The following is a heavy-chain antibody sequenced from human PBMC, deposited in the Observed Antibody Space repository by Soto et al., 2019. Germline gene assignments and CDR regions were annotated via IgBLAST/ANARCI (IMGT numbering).Heavy chain of an antibody. J-gene: IGHJ4*02. CDR3: VTRSRGLQSSPPRLDS. V-gene: IGHV3-23*01. Sequence: EVQLLESGGGLVQPGGALRLSCAASGLTFSGYGMSWVRQAPGTGLEWVSAISGSGSTTYYADSVKGRFNISRHDSKNFLLLQMNSLRAEDTAVYYCVTRSRGLQSSPPRLDSWGQGTLVTVSS. D-gene: IGHD4-4*01. CDR1: GLTFSGYG. CDR2: ISGSGSTT.